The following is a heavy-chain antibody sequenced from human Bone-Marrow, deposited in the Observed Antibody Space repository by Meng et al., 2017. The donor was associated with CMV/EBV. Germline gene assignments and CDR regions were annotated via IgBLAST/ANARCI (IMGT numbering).Heavy chain of an antibody. J-gene: IGHJ5*02. CDR3: AREHRGNRYNWFDP. D-gene: IGHD1-14*01. V-gene: IGHV4-61*01. CDR1: GGSVSSGTYS. Sequence: SETLSLTCTVPGGSVSSGTYSWSWIRQPPGKGLEWIGYIYYSESTNYNPSLKSRVTISVDTSKNQFSLKLTSVTAADTAVYYCAREHRGNRYNWFDPWGQGTLVTVSS. CDR2: IYYSEST.